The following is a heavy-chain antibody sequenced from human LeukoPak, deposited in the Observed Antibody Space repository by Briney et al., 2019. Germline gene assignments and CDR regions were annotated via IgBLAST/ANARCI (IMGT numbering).Heavy chain of an antibody. Sequence: GASVKASCKASGYIITSYYIHWVRQAPGQGPEWMGIINPTSGSTTYSQKLQGRVTMARDTSTNTVYMGMSSLRSDDTAVYYCATVGQLVDYWGQGTLVTVSS. V-gene: IGHV1-46*04. CDR1: GYIITSYY. J-gene: IGHJ4*02. D-gene: IGHD6-6*01. CDR2: INPTSGST. CDR3: ATVGQLVDY.